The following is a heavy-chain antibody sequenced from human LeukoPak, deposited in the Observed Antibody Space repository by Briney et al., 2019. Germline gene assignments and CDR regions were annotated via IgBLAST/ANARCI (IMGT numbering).Heavy chain of an antibody. CDR2: TYYRSKWYN. CDR3: AREAGSRNKSPNYFDY. CDR1: GDSVSSNSAA. Sequence: SQTLSLTCAISGDSVSSNSAAWNWIRQSPSRGLEWQGRTYYRSKWYNDYAVSVKSRITINPDTSKNQFSLQLNSVTPEDTAVYYCAREAGSRNKSPNYFDYWGQGTLVTVSS. V-gene: IGHV6-1*01. D-gene: IGHD6-19*01. J-gene: IGHJ4*02.